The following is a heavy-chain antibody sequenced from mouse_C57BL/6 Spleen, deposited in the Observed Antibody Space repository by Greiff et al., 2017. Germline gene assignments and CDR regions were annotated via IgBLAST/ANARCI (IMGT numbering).Heavy chain of an antibody. V-gene: IGHV7-3*01. Sequence: EVMLVESGGGLVQPGGSLSLSCAASGFTFTDYYMSWVRQPPGKALEWLGFIRNKANGYTTEYSASVKGRFTISRDNSQSILSLQMNALRADDRATYYCSIYISYDYDDYSMDYGGQGASVTVSS. D-gene: IGHD2-4*01. CDR1: GFTFTDYY. CDR3: SIYISYDYDDYSMDY. CDR2: IRNKANGYTT. J-gene: IGHJ4*01.